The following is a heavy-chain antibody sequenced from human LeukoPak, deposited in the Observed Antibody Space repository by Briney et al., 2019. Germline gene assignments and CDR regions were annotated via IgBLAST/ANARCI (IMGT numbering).Heavy chain of an antibody. CDR2: ISYDGNNK. Sequence: GGSLRLSCAASGFIFSTYAMHWVRQAPGKGLEWVAVISYDGNNKYFADSVKGRFTISRDNSKSTLNLQMRSLRAEDTAVYYCARDPGVFGDYGGDLYFYSRMDVWGQGTTVTVSS. J-gene: IGHJ6*01. D-gene: IGHD4-17*01. CDR1: GFIFSTYA. CDR3: ARDPGVFGDYGGDLYFYSRMDV. V-gene: IGHV3-30*04.